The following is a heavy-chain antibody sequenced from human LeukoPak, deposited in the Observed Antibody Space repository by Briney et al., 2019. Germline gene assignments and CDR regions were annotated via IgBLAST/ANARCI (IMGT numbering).Heavy chain of an antibody. J-gene: IGHJ3*02. CDR3: AREVITDAFDI. CDR2: INWNGGRT. CDR1: GFTFSSYS. Sequence: GGSLRLSCAASGFTFSSYSMNWVRQAPGKGLEWVSGINWNGGRTGYADSVKGRFTISRDNAKNSLYLQMNSLRAEDTALYYCAREVITDAFDIWGQGTMVTVSS. D-gene: IGHD3-16*01. V-gene: IGHV3-20*04.